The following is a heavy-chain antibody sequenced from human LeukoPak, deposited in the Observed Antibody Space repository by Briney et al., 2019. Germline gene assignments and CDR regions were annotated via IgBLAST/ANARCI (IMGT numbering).Heavy chain of an antibody. D-gene: IGHD5-12*01. V-gene: IGHV3-30*03. CDR3: ASETQGAVATPFDY. Sequence: PGRSLRLSCAASGFTFSTYGMHWVRQAPGKGLEWVALISYDGSNNYYADSVKGRFTISRNNSKNTLYLQMNSLRAEDTAVYYCASETQGAVATPFDYWGQGTLVTVSS. CDR1: GFTFSTYG. J-gene: IGHJ4*02. CDR2: ISYDGSNN.